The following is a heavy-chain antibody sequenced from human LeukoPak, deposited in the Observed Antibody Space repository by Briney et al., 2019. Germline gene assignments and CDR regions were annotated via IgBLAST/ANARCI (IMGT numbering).Heavy chain of an antibody. J-gene: IGHJ5*01. CDR1: GGSISSHY. D-gene: IGHD6-19*01. Sequence: SETLSLTCTVSGGSISSHYWSWMRQPPGKGLEWIGYIYYTGSTNYNPSLKSRVTISVDTSKKQFSLRLSSVTAADTAVYYCARHAWYSSGWCDSWGQGTLVTVSS. CDR2: IYYTGST. V-gene: IGHV4-59*08. CDR3: ARHAWYSSGWCDS.